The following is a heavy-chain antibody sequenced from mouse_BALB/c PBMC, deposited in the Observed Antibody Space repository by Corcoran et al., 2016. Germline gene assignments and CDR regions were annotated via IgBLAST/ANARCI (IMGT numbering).Heavy chain of an antibody. Sequence: DVQLQESGPGLVKPSQSLSLTCSVTGYSITSGYYWNWIRQFPGNKLEWVGYISYDGSNNYNPARKNRISITRDTSKNQFFLKLKSVTTEDTATYYCAREKGGYPYGYLDGWGSGTTVTVSS. CDR3: AREKGGYPYGYLDG. D-gene: IGHD2-2*01. J-gene: IGHJ1*01. CDR1: GYSITSGYY. V-gene: IGHV3-6*02. CDR2: ISYDGSN.